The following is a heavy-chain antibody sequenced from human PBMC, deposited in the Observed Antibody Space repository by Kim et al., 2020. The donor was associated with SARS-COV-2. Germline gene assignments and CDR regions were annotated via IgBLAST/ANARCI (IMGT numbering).Heavy chain of an antibody. J-gene: IGHJ6*02. CDR1: GFTFSSYS. CDR3: ASNPAAGKYYYYYGMDV. CDR2: ISSSSSTI. D-gene: IGHD6-13*01. Sequence: GGSLRLSCAASGFTFSSYSMNWVRQAPGKGLEWVSYISSSSSTIYYADSVKGRFTISRDNAKNSLYLQMNSLRDEDTAVYYCASNPAAGKYYYYYGMDVWGQGTKVTVSS. V-gene: IGHV3-48*02.